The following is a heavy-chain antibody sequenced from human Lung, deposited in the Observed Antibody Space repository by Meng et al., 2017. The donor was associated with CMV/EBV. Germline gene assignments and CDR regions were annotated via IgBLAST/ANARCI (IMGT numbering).Heavy chain of an antibody. J-gene: IGHJ4*02. D-gene: IGHD3-10*01. CDR3: AKDLLYFRGPNAYFDY. V-gene: IGHV3-30*02. CDR1: GFSFDDYG. Sequence: GGSLRLSCAASGFSFDDYGVHWVRQTPGKGLEWVAFIRHDGTNKFYGDSVKGRFTISRDNSKNTVYLQKNSLRPEEKAVYYCAKDLLYFRGPNAYFDYWGQGTLVTVSS. CDR2: IRHDGTNK.